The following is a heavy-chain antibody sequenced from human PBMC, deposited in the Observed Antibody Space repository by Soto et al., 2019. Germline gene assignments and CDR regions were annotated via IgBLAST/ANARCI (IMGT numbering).Heavy chain of an antibody. CDR2: IVVGSGNT. CDR3: AAGTIAGWYYFDY. J-gene: IGHJ4*02. Sequence: ASVKVSCKASGFTFTSSAVQWVRQARGQRLEWIGWIVVGSGNTNYAQKFQERVTITRDMSTSTAYMELSSLRSEDTAVYYCAAGTIAGWYYFDYWGQGTLVTVSS. V-gene: IGHV1-58*01. D-gene: IGHD2-15*01. CDR1: GFTFTSSA.